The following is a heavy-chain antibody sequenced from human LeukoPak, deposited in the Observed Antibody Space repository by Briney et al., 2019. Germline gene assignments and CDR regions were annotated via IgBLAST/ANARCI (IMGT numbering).Heavy chain of an antibody. CDR3: ARDLHYYDSSGHRYYYYYGMDV. CDR2: IYYSWST. D-gene: IGHD3-22*01. Sequence: PSETLSLTCTVSGGSISSYYWSWIRQPPGKGLEWIGYIYYSWSTNYNPSLKSRVTISVDTSKNQFSLKLSSVTAADTAVYYCARDLHYYDSSGHRYYYYYGMDVWGQGTTVTVSS. V-gene: IGHV4-59*01. J-gene: IGHJ6*02. CDR1: GGSISSYY.